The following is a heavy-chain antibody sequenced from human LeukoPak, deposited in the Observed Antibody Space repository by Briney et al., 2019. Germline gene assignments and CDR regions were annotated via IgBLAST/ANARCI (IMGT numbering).Heavy chain of an antibody. D-gene: IGHD6-19*01. J-gene: IGHJ4*02. Sequence: SETLSLTCTVSGGSISSYYWSWIRQPPGKGLEWIGYIYYSGSTNYNPSLKSRVTISVDTSKNQFSLKLSSVTAADTAVYYCARGGWYAGPIFDYWGQGTLVTVSS. CDR3: ARGGWYAGPIFDY. V-gene: IGHV4-59*01. CDR2: IYYSGST. CDR1: GGSISSYY.